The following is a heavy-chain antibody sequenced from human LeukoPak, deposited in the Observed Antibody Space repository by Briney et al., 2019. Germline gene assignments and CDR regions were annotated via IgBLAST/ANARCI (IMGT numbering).Heavy chain of an antibody. Sequence: PGGSLRLSCAASGFTFSDYWMHWVRQAPGKELVWVSRITSDGRGTLYADPVKGRLTISRDNAKNTLHLEMSSLRVEDTAVYYCARDGSGTTPFDSWGQGTLVTVSS. CDR1: GFTFSDYW. J-gene: IGHJ4*02. CDR2: ITSDGRGT. V-gene: IGHV3-74*01. CDR3: ARDGSGTTPFDS. D-gene: IGHD1-1*01.